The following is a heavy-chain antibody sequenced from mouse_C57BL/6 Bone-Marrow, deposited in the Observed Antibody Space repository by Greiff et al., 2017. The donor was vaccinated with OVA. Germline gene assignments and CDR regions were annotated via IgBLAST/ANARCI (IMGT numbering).Heavy chain of an antibody. J-gene: IGHJ4*01. Sequence: VQLQQSGTVLVRPGASVKLSCKTSGYTFTSYWMHWVKQRPGQGLEWIGAIYPGNSDTSYNQKFKGKAKLTAVTSASTAYMELSSLTKEDSAVYYCTGGGPYAMDYWGQGTSVTVSS. CDR2: IYPGNSDT. CDR3: TGGGPYAMDY. CDR1: GYTFTSYW. V-gene: IGHV1-5*01.